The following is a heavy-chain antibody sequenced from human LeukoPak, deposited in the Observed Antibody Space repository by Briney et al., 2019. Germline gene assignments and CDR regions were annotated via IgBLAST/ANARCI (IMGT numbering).Heavy chain of an antibody. CDR2: IYYSGST. D-gene: IGHD3-3*01. V-gene: IGHV4-39*07. Sequence: SETLSLTCTVSGDSISSSSSYWGWIRQPPGEGLEWIGSIYYSGSTYYNTSLKSRVTMSVDTSKNQFSLKLSSVTAADTAVYYCARVEGPFYCFDYWGQGTLVTVSS. CDR3: ARVEGPFYCFDY. J-gene: IGHJ4*02. CDR1: GDSISSSSSY.